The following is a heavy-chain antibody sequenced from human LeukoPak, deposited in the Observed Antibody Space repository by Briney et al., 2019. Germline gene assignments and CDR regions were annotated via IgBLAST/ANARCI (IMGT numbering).Heavy chain of an antibody. CDR3: ARDISAGALGAFDI. J-gene: IGHJ3*02. CDR2: ISSSGNTI. CDR1: GFTLSDYY. Sequence: GGSLRLSCAASGFTLSDYYMSWIRQAPGKGLEWVSYISSSGNTIYYADSVKGRFTISRDNAKNSLYMQMNSLRAEDTAVYYCARDISAGALGAFDIWGQGTMVTVSS. D-gene: IGHD1-14*01. V-gene: IGHV3-11*01.